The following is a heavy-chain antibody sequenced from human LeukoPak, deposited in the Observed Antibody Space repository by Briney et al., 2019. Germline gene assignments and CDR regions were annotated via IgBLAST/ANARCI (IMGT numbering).Heavy chain of an antibody. J-gene: IGHJ3*02. CDR2: IYYSGST. V-gene: IGHV4-61*08. D-gene: IGHD4-23*01. CDR3: AREIPRWAFDI. CDR1: GGSISSGGYY. Sequence: PSQTLSLTCTVSGGSISSGGYYWSWIRQPPGKGLEWIGYIYYSGSTNYNPSLKSRVTISVDTSKNQFSLKLSSVTAADTAVYYCAREIPRWAFDIWGQGTMVTVSS.